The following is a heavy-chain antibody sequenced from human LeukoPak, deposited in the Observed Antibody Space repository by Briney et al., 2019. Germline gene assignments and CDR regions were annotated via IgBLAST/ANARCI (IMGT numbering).Heavy chain of an antibody. J-gene: IGHJ4*02. CDR1: GLTFSSYG. V-gene: IGHV3-23*01. Sequence: GGSLRLSCEASGLTFSSYGMSWVRQAPGKGLQWVSAITGGGGTTYYADSVKGRFTISRDNSKNMLYLQINSLRAEDTAVYYCGKTTVGYSSGQKPAWPVDYWGQGTLVTVSS. CDR3: GKTTVGYSSGQKPAWPVDY. D-gene: IGHD5-18*01. CDR2: ITGGGGTT.